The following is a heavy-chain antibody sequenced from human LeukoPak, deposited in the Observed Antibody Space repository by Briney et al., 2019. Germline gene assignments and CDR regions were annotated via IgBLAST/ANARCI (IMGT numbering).Heavy chain of an antibody. Sequence: SETLSLTCTVSGDSISSYYWSWIRQPPGKGLEWIGYIYYSGSTNYNPSLKSRVTISVDTSKNQFSLKLSSVTAADTAVYYCARYPNNHDSRFREKGFDYWGQGTLVTVSS. J-gene: IGHJ4*02. D-gene: IGHD3-22*01. CDR2: IYYSGST. V-gene: IGHV4-59*01. CDR1: GDSISSYY. CDR3: ARYPNNHDSRFREKGFDY.